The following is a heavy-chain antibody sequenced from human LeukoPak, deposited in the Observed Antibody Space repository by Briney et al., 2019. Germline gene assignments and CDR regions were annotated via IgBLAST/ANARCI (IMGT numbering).Heavy chain of an antibody. V-gene: IGHV3-21*01. Sequence: GGSLRLSCAASGFTFSSYSMNWVRQAPGKGLEWVSYISSSSSYIYYADSVKGRFTISRDNAKNSLYLQMNSLRAEDTAVYYCARAGDYDGVVDYWGQGTLVTVSS. CDR1: GFTFSSYS. CDR2: ISSSSSYI. D-gene: IGHD4-17*01. J-gene: IGHJ4*02. CDR3: ARAGDYDGVVDY.